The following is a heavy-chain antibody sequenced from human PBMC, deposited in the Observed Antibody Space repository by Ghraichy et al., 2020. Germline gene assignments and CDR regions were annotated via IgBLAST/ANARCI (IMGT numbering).Heavy chain of an antibody. CDR3: AGLRRRSGFRDY. CDR2: INHGGST. Sequence: SETLSLTCAVYGGSFSGYYWSWIRQPPGKGLEWIGEINHGGSTNYNPSLKSRVTISVDTSKNQFSLKLSSVTAADTAVYYCAGLRRRSGFRDYWGQGTLVTVSS. V-gene: IGHV4-34*01. CDR1: GGSFSGYY. D-gene: IGHD4-17*01. J-gene: IGHJ4*02.